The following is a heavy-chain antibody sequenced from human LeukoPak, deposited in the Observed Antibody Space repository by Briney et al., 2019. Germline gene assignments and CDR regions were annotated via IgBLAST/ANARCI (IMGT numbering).Heavy chain of an antibody. Sequence: SQTLSLTCAISGDSVSSDSAAWNWIRQSPSRGLEWLGRTYYRSKWYNDYAVSVKSRITINPDTSKNQFSLQLNSVTPEDTAVYYCARAPKVTTRDYYYYYMDVWGKGTTVTVSS. V-gene: IGHV6-1*01. CDR1: GDSVSSDSAA. J-gene: IGHJ6*03. CDR3: ARAPKVTTRDYYYYYMDV. CDR2: TYYRSKWYN. D-gene: IGHD4-17*01.